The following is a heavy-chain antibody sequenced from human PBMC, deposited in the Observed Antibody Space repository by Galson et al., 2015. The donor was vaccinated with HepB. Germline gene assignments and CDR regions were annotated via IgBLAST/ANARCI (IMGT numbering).Heavy chain of an antibody. CDR3: AKGGAGCIGMMINRSLGFDP. CDR1: GFSFSNYA. D-gene: IGHD3-16*01. CDR2: ISYDGCFR. J-gene: IGHJ5*02. Sequence: SLRLSCASSGFSFSNYAIHWVRQAPGKGLEWMAVISYDGCFRYYSDSVKGRFTVSRDPSRSILYLQMNSLRVDDTAVYECAKGGAGCIGMMINRSLGFDPWGQGTLVIVAS. V-gene: IGHV3-30*18.